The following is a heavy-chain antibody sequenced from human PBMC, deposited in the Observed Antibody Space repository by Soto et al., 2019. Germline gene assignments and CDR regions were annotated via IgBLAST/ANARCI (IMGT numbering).Heavy chain of an antibody. CDR3: AKALYSSGGSCYSGAGYYYYSGMDV. Sequence: PGGSRRLSCAASGFTFSSYGMHWVRQAPGKGLEWVAVISYDGSNKYDADSVKGRFTISRDNSKNTLYLQMNSLRAEDTAVYYCAKALYSSGGSCYSGAGYYYYSGMDVWGKGTTVTVS. J-gene: IGHJ6*04. D-gene: IGHD2-15*01. CDR1: GFTFSSYG. V-gene: IGHV3-30*18. CDR2: ISYDGSNK.